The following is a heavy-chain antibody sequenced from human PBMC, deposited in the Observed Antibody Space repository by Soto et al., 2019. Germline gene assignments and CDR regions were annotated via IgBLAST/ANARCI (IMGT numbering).Heavy chain of an antibody. CDR3: ARDRVVAGIGEFDY. J-gene: IGHJ4*02. D-gene: IGHD6-19*01. V-gene: IGHV3-30-3*01. CDR2: ISYDGSNK. Sequence: QVQLVESGGGVVQPGRSLSLSCVASGFTFSSNAMHWVRQAPGKGLEWVAVISYDGSNKYYVDSVKGRFTISRDNSKNTVYLEMNSLRPEDTAVYYCARDRVVAGIGEFDYWGQGTLVIVSS. CDR1: GFTFSSNA.